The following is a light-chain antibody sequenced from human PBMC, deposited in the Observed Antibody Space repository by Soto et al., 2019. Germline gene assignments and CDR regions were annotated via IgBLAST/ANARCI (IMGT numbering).Light chain of an antibody. CDR2: GAS. CDR1: QSVNTW. Sequence: DIQMTQSPSTLSASVGDRVTITCRASQSVNTWVAWYQQKPGTAPKLLIYGASNLKSGVPSRFSGSGSGTEFTLTISSLQPDDSATYYCQRYNNYSPWTFGQGTKVEIK. CDR3: QRYNNYSPWT. J-gene: IGKJ1*01. V-gene: IGKV1-5*01.